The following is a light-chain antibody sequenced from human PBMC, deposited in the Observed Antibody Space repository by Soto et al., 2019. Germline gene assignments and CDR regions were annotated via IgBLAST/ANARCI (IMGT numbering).Light chain of an antibody. J-gene: IGLJ1*01. V-gene: IGLV2-8*01. Sequence: QSALTQPPSASGSPGQSVTISCTGTGSDIGGYNFVSWYQQHPGKVPKLIIYEVNKRPSGVPDRSSGSKSGNTASLTVSGLQADDEADYYCSSYAGTNNRYVFGTGTKLTVL. CDR3: SSYAGTNNRYV. CDR1: GSDIGGYNF. CDR2: EVN.